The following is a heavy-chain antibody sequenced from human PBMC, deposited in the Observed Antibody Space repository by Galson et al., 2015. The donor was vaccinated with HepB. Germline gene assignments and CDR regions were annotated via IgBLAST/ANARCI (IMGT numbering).Heavy chain of an antibody. J-gene: IGHJ3*02. D-gene: IGHD4-17*01. Sequence: QSGAEVKKPGESLKISCKGSGYSFTSYWIGWVRQMPGKGLEWMGIIYPGDSDTRYSPSFQGQVTISADKSISTAYLQWSSLKASDTAMYYCARRLSPTVTTFSTWDAFDIWGQGTMVTVSS. CDR3: ARRLSPTVTTFSTWDAFDI. V-gene: IGHV5-51*03. CDR2: IYPGDSDT. CDR1: GYSFTSYW.